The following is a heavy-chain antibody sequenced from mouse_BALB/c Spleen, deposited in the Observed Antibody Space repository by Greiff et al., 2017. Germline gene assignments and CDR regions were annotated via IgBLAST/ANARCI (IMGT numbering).Heavy chain of an antibody. CDR2: ISYDGSN. J-gene: IGHJ2*01. Sequence: VQLKESGPGLVKPSQSLSLTCSVTGYSITSGYYWNWIRQFPGNKLEWMGYISYDGSNNYNPSLKNRISITRDTSKNQFFLKLNSVTTEDTATYYCAREGDLYGDYFDYWGQGTTLTVSS. CDR3: AREGDLYGDYFDY. V-gene: IGHV3-6*02. D-gene: IGHD1-1*02. CDR1: GYSITSGYY.